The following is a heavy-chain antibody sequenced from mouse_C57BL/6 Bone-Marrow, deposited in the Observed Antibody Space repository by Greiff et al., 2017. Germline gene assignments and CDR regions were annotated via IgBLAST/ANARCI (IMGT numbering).Heavy chain of an antibody. Sequence: EVKLVESGGGLVKPGGSLKLSCAASGFTFSDYGMHWVRQAPEKGLEWVAYISSGSSTIYYADTVKGRFTISSDNAKNTLFLQMTSLRSEDTAMYYCARGLRRYAMDYWGQGTSVTVSS. D-gene: IGHD2-4*01. CDR3: ARGLRRYAMDY. J-gene: IGHJ4*01. CDR2: ISSGSSTI. V-gene: IGHV5-17*01. CDR1: GFTFSDYG.